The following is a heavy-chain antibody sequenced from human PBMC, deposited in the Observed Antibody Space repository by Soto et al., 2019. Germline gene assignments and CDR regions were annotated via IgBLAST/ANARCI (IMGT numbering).Heavy chain of an antibody. CDR2: IYYSGGT. J-gene: IGHJ2*01. Sequence: QVQLQESGPGLVKPSQTLSLTCTVSGGSISSGGYYWSWIRQHPGKGLEWIGYIYYSGGTYYNPSLKSRVTIAVETSKNQFSLKLGSVTAADTAVYYCARVSASGYEPNFDLWGRGTLVTVSS. CDR1: GGSISSGGYY. V-gene: IGHV4-31*03. D-gene: IGHD5-12*01. CDR3: ARVSASGYEPNFDL.